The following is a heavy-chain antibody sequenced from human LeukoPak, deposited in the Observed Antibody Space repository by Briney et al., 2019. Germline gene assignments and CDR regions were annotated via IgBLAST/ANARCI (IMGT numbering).Heavy chain of an antibody. V-gene: IGHV4-59*01. CDR3: ARGVVGAYYEADYIQH. CDR1: TGSSSIYS. CDR2: IYYSGST. Sequence: SETLSLTCTVSTGSSSIYSRSRVRQPPGKGLEWIGYIYYSGSTNYNPSLKSRVTISVDTSKNQFSLILSSVTAADTAVYYCARGVVGAYYEADYIQHWGQGTLVTVSS. D-gene: IGHD1-26*01. J-gene: IGHJ1*01.